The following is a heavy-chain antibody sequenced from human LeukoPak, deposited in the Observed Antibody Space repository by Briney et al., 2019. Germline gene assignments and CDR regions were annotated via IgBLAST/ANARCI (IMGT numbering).Heavy chain of an antibody. V-gene: IGHV4-34*01. Sequence: SETLSLTCAVYGGSFSGYYWSWIRHPPGKGLEWIGEINHSGSTNYNPSLKSRVTISVDTSKNQFSLRLSSVTAADTAVYYCATYYDILTGPPNGWFDPWGQGTLVTVSS. CDR3: ATYYDILTGPPNGWFDP. CDR1: GGSFSGYY. CDR2: INHSGST. D-gene: IGHD3-9*01. J-gene: IGHJ5*02.